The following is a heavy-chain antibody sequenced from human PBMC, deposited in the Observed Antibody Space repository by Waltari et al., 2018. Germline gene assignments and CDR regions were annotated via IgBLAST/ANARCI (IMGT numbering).Heavy chain of an antibody. V-gene: IGHV4-38-2*01. CDR2: IYHSGST. CDR1: GYSISSGYY. Sequence: QVQLQESGPGLVKPSETLSLTCAVSGYSISSGYYWGWIRQPPGKGLEWIGSIYHSGSTYYSPSLKSRVTISVDTSKNQFSLKLSSVTAADTAVYYCARGLVRGGAFDIWGQGTMVTVSS. CDR3: ARGLVRGGAFDI. J-gene: IGHJ3*02. D-gene: IGHD2-21*01.